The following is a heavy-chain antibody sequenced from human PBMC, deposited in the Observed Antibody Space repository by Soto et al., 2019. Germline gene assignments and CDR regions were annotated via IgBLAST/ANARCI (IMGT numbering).Heavy chain of an antibody. J-gene: IGHJ3*02. CDR2: ISYDGSNK. Sequence: PGGSLRLSCAASGFTFSSYAMHWVRQAPGKGLEWVAVISYDGSNKYYADSVKGRFTISRDNSKNTLYLQMNSLRAEDTAVYYCARDFDSSGDSAFDIWGQGTIVTVS. D-gene: IGHD3-22*01. CDR3: ARDFDSSGDSAFDI. CDR1: GFTFSSYA. V-gene: IGHV3-30-3*01.